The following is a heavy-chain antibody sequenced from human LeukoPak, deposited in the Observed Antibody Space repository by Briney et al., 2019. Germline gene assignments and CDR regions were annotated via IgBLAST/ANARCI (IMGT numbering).Heavy chain of an antibody. Sequence: KPSETLSLTCAVYGGSFSGYYWSWIRQPPGKGLEWIGEINHSGSTNYNPSLKSRVTISVDTSKNQFSLKLSSVTAADTAVYYCATRTGGRSSGWYIGRKYWFDPWGQGTLVTVYS. V-gene: IGHV4-34*01. CDR3: ATRTGGRSSGWYIGRKYWFDP. CDR1: GGSFSGYY. D-gene: IGHD6-19*01. J-gene: IGHJ5*02. CDR2: INHSGST.